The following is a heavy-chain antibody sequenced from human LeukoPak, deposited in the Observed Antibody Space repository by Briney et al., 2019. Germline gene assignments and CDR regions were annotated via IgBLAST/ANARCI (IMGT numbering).Heavy chain of an antibody. CDR3: ERATYFDY. CDR1: GCTFSSYW. D-gene: IGHD1-26*01. CDR2: IKQDGSEK. V-gene: IGHV3-7*03. Sequence: GGSLRLSCAASGCTFSSYWVSWVRQAPGKGLEWVANIKQDGSEKYYVDSVKGRFTISRDTAKNSLYLQMNSLRAEDTAVYYCERATYFDYWGQGTLVTVSS. J-gene: IGHJ4*02.